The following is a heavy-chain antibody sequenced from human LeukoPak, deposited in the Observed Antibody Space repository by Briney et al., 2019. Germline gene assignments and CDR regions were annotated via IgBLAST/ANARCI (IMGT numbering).Heavy chain of an antibody. CDR1: GGSFSGYY. V-gene: IGHV4-34*01. D-gene: IGHD3-22*01. Sequence: PSETLSLTCAVYGGSFSGYYWSWIRQPPGKGLEWIGEINHSGSTNYNPSLKSRVTISVDTSKKQFSLNLSSVTAADTAVYYCARTMTYNYYCYMDVWGKGTTVTVSS. CDR3: ARTMTYNYYCYMDV. CDR2: INHSGST. J-gene: IGHJ6*03.